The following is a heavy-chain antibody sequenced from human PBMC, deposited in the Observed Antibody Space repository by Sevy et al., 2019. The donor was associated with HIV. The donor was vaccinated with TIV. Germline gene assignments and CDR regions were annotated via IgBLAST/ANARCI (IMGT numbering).Heavy chain of an antibody. D-gene: IGHD2-15*01. Sequence: GGSLRLSCAASGFTFSSYSMNWVRQAPGKGLEWVSYISSSSSTIYYADSVKGRFTISRDNAKNSLYLQMNSLRDEDTAGYYCARSFYCSGGSCYSLAYFQHWGQGTLVTVSS. CDR2: ISSSSSTI. CDR1: GFTFSSYS. V-gene: IGHV3-48*02. J-gene: IGHJ1*01. CDR3: ARSFYCSGGSCYSLAYFQH.